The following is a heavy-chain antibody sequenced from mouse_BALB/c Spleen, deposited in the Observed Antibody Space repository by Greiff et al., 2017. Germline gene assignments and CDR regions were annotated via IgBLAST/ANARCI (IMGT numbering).Heavy chain of an antibody. CDR2: ISSGSSTI. D-gene: IGHD2-4*01. CDR3: ARSSTMINFDV. Sequence: EVQLVESGGGLVQPGGSRKLSCAASGFTFSSFGMHWVRQAPEKGLEWVAYISSGSSTIYYADTVKGRFTISRDNPKNTLFLQMTSLRSEDTAMYYCARSSTMINFDVWGAGTTVTVSS. CDR1: GFTFSSFG. J-gene: IGHJ1*01. V-gene: IGHV5-17*02.